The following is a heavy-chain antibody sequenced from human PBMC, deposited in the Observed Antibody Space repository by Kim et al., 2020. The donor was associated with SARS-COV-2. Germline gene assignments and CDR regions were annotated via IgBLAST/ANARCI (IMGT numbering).Heavy chain of an antibody. J-gene: IGHJ4*02. CDR2: IDPSDSAS. V-gene: IGHV5-10-1*01. Sequence: GESLKISCKVSGYRFTSYWITWVRQMPGKGLEWMGRIDPSDSASSYNPSFQGHVTFSSDKSTNTAYLQWSSLKPSDTAIYYCARGWNWNYDKFDYWGQG. CDR1: GYRFTSYW. D-gene: IGHD1-7*01. CDR3: ARGWNWNYDKFDY.